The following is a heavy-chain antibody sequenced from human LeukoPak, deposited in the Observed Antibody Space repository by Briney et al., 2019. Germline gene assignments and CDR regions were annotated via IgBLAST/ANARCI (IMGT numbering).Heavy chain of an antibody. CDR3: ASAPRYSSSWPNNWFDP. D-gene: IGHD6-13*01. Sequence: ASVTVSCKASGGTFSSYAISWVRQAPGHGLEWLGGIIPIFGKANYAQKFQGRVTITADESTITAYMELSSLSSEDTAVYFCASAPRYSSSWPNNWFDPWGQGTLVTVSS. CDR2: IIPIFGKA. V-gene: IGHV1-69*13. J-gene: IGHJ5*02. CDR1: GGTFSSYA.